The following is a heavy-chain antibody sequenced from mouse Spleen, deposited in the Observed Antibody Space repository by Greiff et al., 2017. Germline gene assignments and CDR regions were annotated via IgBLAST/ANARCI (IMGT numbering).Heavy chain of an antibody. D-gene: IGHD2-5*01. CDR1: GFNIKDYY. CDR2: IDPGDGET. CDR3: AGSYYSNWDAMDY. J-gene: IGHJ4*01. Sequence: EVQLQQSGAELVKPGASVKLSCTASGFNIKDYYMHWVKQRTEQGLEWIGRIDPGDGETKYAPKFQGKATITADTSSNTAYLELSSLTSEDTAVYYCAGSYYSNWDAMDYWGQGTSVTVSS. V-gene: IGHV14-2*01.